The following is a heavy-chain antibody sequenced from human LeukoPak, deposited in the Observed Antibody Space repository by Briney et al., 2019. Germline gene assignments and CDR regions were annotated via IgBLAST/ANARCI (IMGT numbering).Heavy chain of an antibody. D-gene: IGHD1-26*01. CDR3: ARGRGESYWTAFDI. Sequence: GGSLRLSCAASGFTFSSYNMNWVRQAPGKGLEWVSYISSSSNTIYYADSVKGRFTISRDNAKNSLYLQMNSLRAEDTAVYYCARGRGESYWTAFDIWGQGTMVTVSS. CDR1: GFTFSSYN. J-gene: IGHJ3*02. V-gene: IGHV3-48*01. CDR2: ISSSSNTI.